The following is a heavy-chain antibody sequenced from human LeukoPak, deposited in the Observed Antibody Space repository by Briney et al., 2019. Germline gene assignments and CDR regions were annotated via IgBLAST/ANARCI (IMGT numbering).Heavy chain of an antibody. J-gene: IGHJ5*02. V-gene: IGHV3-33*01. D-gene: IGHD6-19*01. CDR2: IYYDGSDK. CDR3: AREILYSSGWYNWFDP. Sequence: GGSLRLSCVVSGFTFRNFGMHWVRQAPGKGLEWVAVIYYDGSDKYYVDSVKGRFAVSRDNSKNTLYLQMNNLRVEDTAVYYCAREILYSSGWYNWFDPWGQGTLVTVSS. CDR1: GFTFRNFG.